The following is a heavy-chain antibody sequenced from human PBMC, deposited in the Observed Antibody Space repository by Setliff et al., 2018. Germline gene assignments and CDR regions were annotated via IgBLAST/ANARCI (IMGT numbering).Heavy chain of an antibody. CDR3: ARDLVKDIVVVVWYFDL. J-gene: IGHJ2*01. V-gene: IGHV3-30*12. CDR2: ISYDGINR. CDR1: GFTFSSYG. D-gene: IGHD2-15*01. Sequence: PGESLKISCAASGFTFSSYGMHWVRQAPGKGLEWVAVISYDGINRYYADSAKGRFSISRDNSRNSLYLQMNSLRSEDTAVYYCARDLVKDIVVVVWYFDLWGRGTLVTVSS.